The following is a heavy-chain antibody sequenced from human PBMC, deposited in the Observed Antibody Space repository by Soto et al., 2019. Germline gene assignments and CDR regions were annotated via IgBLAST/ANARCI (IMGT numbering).Heavy chain of an antibody. Sequence: QVQLVESGGGVVQPGRSQRLSCAASGFTLSNYAMQWVRQAPGKGLEWVAVISYDGNNKYYADSVKGRVTISRDISKNPLYMPMNSPTTEDTAVYYCARDCRDFDWFRIGGMDYWGQGTLVTVSS. CDR1: GFTLSNYA. CDR2: ISYDGNNK. D-gene: IGHD3-9*01. J-gene: IGHJ4*02. CDR3: ARDCRDFDWFRIGGMDY. V-gene: IGHV3-30-3*01.